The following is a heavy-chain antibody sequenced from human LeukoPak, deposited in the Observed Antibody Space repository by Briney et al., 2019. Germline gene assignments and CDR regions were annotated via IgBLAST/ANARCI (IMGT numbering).Heavy chain of an antibody. CDR3: AKANYYDSSGYLH. J-gene: IGHJ4*02. V-gene: IGHV3-23*01. D-gene: IGHD3-22*01. Sequence: PGGSLRLSCAASGFTFSSYAMSWVRQAPGKGLEWVSAISGSGGSTYYADSVKGRFTISRDNSKNTLYLQMNSLRAGDTAVYYCAKANYYDSSGYLHWGQGTLVTVSS. CDR1: GFTFSSYA. CDR2: ISGSGGST.